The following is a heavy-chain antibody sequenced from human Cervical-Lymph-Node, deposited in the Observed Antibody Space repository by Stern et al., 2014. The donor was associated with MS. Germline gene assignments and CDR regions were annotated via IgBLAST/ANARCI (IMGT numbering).Heavy chain of an antibody. J-gene: IGHJ4*02. D-gene: IGHD2-21*01. V-gene: IGHV1-69*01. CDR3: ARDSKARGGGYPPDY. CDR2: IIPIFGTA. Sequence: QVQLGQSGAEVKKPGSSVKVSCTASGGTFSTYAISWVRQAPGQGLEWMGGIIPIFGTANYAQKFQGRVTITADESTSTAYMELSSLRSEDTALYYCARDSKARGGGYPPDYWGQGTLVTVSS. CDR1: GGTFSTYA.